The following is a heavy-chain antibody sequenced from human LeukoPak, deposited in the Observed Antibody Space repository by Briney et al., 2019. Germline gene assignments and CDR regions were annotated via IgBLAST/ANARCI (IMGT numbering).Heavy chain of an antibody. CDR3: ASTITTALGY. J-gene: IGHJ4*02. D-gene: IGHD3-9*01. CDR2: INHSGST. CDR1: GGSFSGYY. Sequence: PSETLSLTCAVYGGSFSGYYWSWIRQPPGKGLEWIGEINHSGSTNYNPSLKSRVTISVDTSKNQFSLKLSSVTAADTAVYYCASTITTALGYWGQGTLVTVSS. V-gene: IGHV4-34*01.